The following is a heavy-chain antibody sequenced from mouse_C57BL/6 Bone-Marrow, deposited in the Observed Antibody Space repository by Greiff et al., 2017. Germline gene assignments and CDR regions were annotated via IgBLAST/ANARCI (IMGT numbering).Heavy chain of an antibody. CDR2: ISSGGSYT. CDR1: GFTFSSYG. D-gene: IGHD2-2*01. CDR3: ARPGYPGY. J-gene: IGHJ2*01. V-gene: IGHV5-6*01. Sequence: EVMLVESGGDLVKPGGSLKLSCAASGFTFSSYGMSWVRQTPDKRLEWVATISSGGSYTYYPDSVKGRFTISRDNAKNTLYLQMSSLKSEDTAMYYCARPGYPGYWGQGTTLTVSS.